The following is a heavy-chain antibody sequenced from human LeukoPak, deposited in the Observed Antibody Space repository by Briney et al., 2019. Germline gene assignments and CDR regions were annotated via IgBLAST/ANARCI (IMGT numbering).Heavy chain of an antibody. J-gene: IGHJ4*02. V-gene: IGHV3-23*01. CDR1: GFTFSSYA. CDR2: ISGSGGST. D-gene: IGHD5-24*01. Sequence: GGSLRLSCAASGFTFSSYAMSWVRQAPGKGLEWVSAISGSGGSTYYADSVKGRFTISRDNSKNTLYLQMNSLRAEDTAVYYCAESALGEDGYKWYSVGYFDYWGQGTLVTVSS. CDR3: AESALGEDGYKWYSVGYFDY.